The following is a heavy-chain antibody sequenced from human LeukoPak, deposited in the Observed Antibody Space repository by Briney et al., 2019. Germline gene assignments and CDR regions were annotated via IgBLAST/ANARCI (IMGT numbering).Heavy chain of an antibody. CDR2: IHSGDTT. CDR3: ARDPTVGATRDYLDY. V-gene: IGHV3-66*01. Sequence: PGGSVRLSCAASGFTVSSNYMSWVRQAPGKGLEWVSVIHSGDTTYYADSVKGRFTISRDNSKNTLYLQMNSLRAEDTAVYYCARDPTVGATRDYLDYWGQGTLVTPSS. D-gene: IGHD1-26*01. CDR1: GFTVSSNY. J-gene: IGHJ4*02.